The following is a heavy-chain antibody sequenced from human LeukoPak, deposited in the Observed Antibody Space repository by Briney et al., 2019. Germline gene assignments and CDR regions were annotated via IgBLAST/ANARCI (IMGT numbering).Heavy chain of an antibody. CDR1: GYTFTSYY. CDR2: INPNSGGT. Sequence: GASVTVSCTASGYTFTSYYMHRVRQAPGQGLEWMGLINPNSGGTNYAQKFQGRVTMTRDTSISTAFLELSRLRCDDTAVYYCARGGRRYYDILTGYPPYYYYYMDVWGKGTTVTVSS. CDR3: ARGGRRYYDILTGYPPYYYYYMDV. J-gene: IGHJ6*03. V-gene: IGHV1-2*02. D-gene: IGHD3-9*01.